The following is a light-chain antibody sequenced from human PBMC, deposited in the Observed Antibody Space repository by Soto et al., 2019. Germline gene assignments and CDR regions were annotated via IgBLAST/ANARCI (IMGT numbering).Light chain of an antibody. CDR2: GAS. CDR3: QQRYNWLT. CDR1: QTVNSY. Sequence: IVLTQSPATLSLSPGERATLSCRARQTVNSYLSWYQPKPGQAPRLLIYGASNRATGIPARFSGSGSGTDFTLTISSLEPEDSAVYYCQQRYNWLTFGGGTKVEIK. J-gene: IGKJ4*01. V-gene: IGKV3-11*01.